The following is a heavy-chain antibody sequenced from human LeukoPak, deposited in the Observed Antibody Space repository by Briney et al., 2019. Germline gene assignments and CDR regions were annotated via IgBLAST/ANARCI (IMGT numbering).Heavy chain of an antibody. CDR3: ARGGGYSYGYVSWFDP. CDR2: IIPIFGTA. J-gene: IGHJ5*02. Sequence: ASVKVSCKASGGTFSSYAISWVRQAPGQGLEWMGGIIPIFGTANYAQKFQGRVTITADESTSTAYMELSSLRSEDTAVYYCARGGGYSYGYVSWFDPWGQGTLVTDSS. CDR1: GGTFSSYA. V-gene: IGHV1-69*13. D-gene: IGHD5-18*01.